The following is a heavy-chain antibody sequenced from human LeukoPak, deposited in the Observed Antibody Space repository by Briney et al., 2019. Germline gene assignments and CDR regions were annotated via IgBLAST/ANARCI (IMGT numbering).Heavy chain of an antibody. CDR1: GGSISSSSYY. CDR3: ARGPWSGYYTGYYFDY. D-gene: IGHD3-3*01. J-gene: IGHJ4*02. V-gene: IGHV4-39*07. CDR2: IYYSGST. Sequence: SETLSLTCTVSGGSISSSSYYWGWIRQPPGKGLEWIGSIYYSGSTYYNPSLKSRVTISVDTSKSQFSLKLSSVTAADTAVYYCARGPWSGYYTGYYFDYWGQGTLVTVSS.